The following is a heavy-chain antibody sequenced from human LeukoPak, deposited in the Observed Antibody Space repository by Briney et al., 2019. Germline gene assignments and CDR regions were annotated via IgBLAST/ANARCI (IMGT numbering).Heavy chain of an antibody. D-gene: IGHD2-15*01. CDR3: ARRPGYMAAFDI. Sequence: PSETLSLTCTVSGGSISSSSYYWGWIRQPPGKGLEWIGSIYYSGSTYYNPSLKSRVTISVDTSKNQFSLKLSSVTAADTAVYYCARRPGYMAAFDIWGQGTMVTVSS. CDR1: GGSISSSSYY. J-gene: IGHJ3*02. CDR2: IYYSGST. V-gene: IGHV4-39*01.